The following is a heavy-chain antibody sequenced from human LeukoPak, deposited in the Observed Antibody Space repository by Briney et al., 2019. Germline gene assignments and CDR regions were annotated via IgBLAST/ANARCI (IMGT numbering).Heavy chain of an antibody. V-gene: IGHV1-18*01. CDR1: GYTFAAYG. D-gene: IGHD3-9*01. J-gene: IGHJ6*02. CDR2: INTDKGDK. CDR3: ARAGLSRYFDWSSPSGFYYGMDV. Sequence: ASVKVSCKASGYTFAAYGITWVRQAPGQGLEWMGWINTDKGDKKYAQTFQGRVTMTTDTSTSTAYMDLRSLRSDDTAVYYCARAGLSRYFDWSSPSGFYYGMDVWGQGTTVSVSS.